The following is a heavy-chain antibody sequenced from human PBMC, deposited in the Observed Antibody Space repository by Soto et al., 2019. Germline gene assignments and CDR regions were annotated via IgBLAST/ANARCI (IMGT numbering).Heavy chain of an antibody. Sequence: GGSLRLSCAASGFTFSSYGMHWVRQAPGKGLEWVAVISYDGSNKYYADSAKGRFTISRDNSKNTLYLQMNSLRAEDTAVYYCAKDLSSSPPYYYYGMDVWGQGTTFTVSS. D-gene: IGHD6-6*01. CDR2: ISYDGSNK. CDR3: AKDLSSSPPYYYYGMDV. CDR1: GFTFSSYG. V-gene: IGHV3-30*18. J-gene: IGHJ6*02.